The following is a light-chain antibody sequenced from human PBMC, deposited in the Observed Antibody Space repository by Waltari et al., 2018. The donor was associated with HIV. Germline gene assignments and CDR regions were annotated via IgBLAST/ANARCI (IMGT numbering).Light chain of an antibody. Sequence: EIVLKQSPATLSFSPGERAPLSCRASQSVGSYLGWYQQKPGQAPRLLIYDASNRATVIPARFSGSGSGTDFTLTISSLEPEDFAVYYCQQRSDWPPTFGQGTKVEIK. CDR1: QSVGSY. V-gene: IGKV3-11*01. CDR2: DAS. J-gene: IGKJ1*01. CDR3: QQRSDWPPT.